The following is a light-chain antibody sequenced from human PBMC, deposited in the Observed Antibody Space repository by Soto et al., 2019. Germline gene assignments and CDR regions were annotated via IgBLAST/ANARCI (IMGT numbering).Light chain of an antibody. J-gene: IGLJ1*01. CDR3: CAYVGARTYV. V-gene: IGLV2-23*01. CDR2: EGS. Sequence: QSVLSPPASVSGSPGQSITISCTGTSSDLAIYNYVSWYQQQPGKAPKLMIYEGSRRPSGVSSRFSGSKSGNTASLTISGLQAEDEADYYCCAYVGARTYVFGTGTKVTVL. CDR1: SSDLAIYNY.